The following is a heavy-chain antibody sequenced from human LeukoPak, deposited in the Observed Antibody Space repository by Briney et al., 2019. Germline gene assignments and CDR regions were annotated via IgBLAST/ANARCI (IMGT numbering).Heavy chain of an antibody. CDR3: AKLDAIDAFDM. CDR1: GFTFSSNA. CDR2: ITGTDGKT. J-gene: IGHJ3*02. Sequence: GGSLRLSCAASGFTFSSNAMSWVRQAPGKGLDWVSAITGTDGKTYYADSVKGRFTISRDTSKNTLYLQMNSLRAEDTAIYYCAKLDAIDAFDMWGQGTMVTVSS. V-gene: IGHV3-23*01.